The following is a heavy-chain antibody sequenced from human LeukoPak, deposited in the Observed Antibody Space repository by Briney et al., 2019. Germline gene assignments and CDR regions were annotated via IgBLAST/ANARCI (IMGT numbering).Heavy chain of an antibody. CDR3: ATLDFDSSGSYYDY. J-gene: IGHJ4*02. CDR1: GDSVSSNSAT. D-gene: IGHD3-22*01. CDR2: TYYRSKWYN. Sequence: SQTLSLTCAISGDSVSSNSATWTWIRQSPSRGLEWLGRTYYRSKWYNDYAVSVKSRITINPDTSKNQFSLKLSSVTAADTAVYYCATLDFDSSGSYYDYWGQGAPVTVSS. V-gene: IGHV6-1*01.